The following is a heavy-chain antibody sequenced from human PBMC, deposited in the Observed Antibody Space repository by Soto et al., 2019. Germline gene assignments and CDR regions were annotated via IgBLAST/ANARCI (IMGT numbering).Heavy chain of an antibody. J-gene: IGHJ5*02. CDR1: GYTFSTYG. CDR3: ARDWKGAEGFDP. Sequence: QVQLVQSGAEVKKPGATLNVSCKASGYTFSTYGFSWVRQAPGQGLEWMGWIGADNGDTNYAQNFQGRVTMTTDTSTTTSYMELRSLTSDDTAVYFCARDWKGAEGFDPWGQGTLVTVSS. CDR2: IGADNGDT. D-gene: IGHD1-1*01. V-gene: IGHV1-18*01.